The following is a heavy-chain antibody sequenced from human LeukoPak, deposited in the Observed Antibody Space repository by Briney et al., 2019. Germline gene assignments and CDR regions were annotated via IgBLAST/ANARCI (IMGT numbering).Heavy chain of an antibody. V-gene: IGHV3-23*01. Sequence: GGSLRLSCAASGFTFSSYGMSWVRQAPGKGLEWVSAISGSGGSTYYADSVKGRFTISRDNSKNTLYLQMNNLRAEDTAVYYCAKDREWELLGSGVDYWGQGTLVTVSS. CDR1: GFTFSSYG. CDR3: AKDREWELLGSGVDY. CDR2: ISGSGGST. D-gene: IGHD1-26*01. J-gene: IGHJ4*02.